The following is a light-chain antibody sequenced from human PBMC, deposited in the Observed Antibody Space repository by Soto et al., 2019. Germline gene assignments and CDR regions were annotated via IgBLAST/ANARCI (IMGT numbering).Light chain of an antibody. J-gene: IGKJ1*01. CDR2: GAS. CDR3: QKYSSSPRT. Sequence: TQYPATLSFSPGDSAPLSCRASPSLHSDLAWHQQQPGPATRLLIYGASTRATAIPDSFSGSGSGTDFTLTISRLDPEDFAVYYCQKYSSSPRTFGQGTKVDIK. V-gene: IGKV3-20*01. CDR1: PSLHSD.